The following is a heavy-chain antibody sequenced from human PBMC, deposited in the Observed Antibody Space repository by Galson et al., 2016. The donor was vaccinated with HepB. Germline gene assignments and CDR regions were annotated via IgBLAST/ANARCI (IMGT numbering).Heavy chain of an antibody. J-gene: IGHJ4*02. V-gene: IGHV3-7*01. CDR1: GFSLSWYW. Sequence: SLRLSCAASGFSLSWYWMTWVRQAPGKGLEWVASIKQDGSEEYYGDSVKGRFTISRDDAHNSLYLQMSSLRPEDTAVYYCARDRITGTNMDYWGQGTLVTVSS. CDR2: IKQDGSEE. D-gene: IGHD1-7*01. CDR3: ARDRITGTNMDY.